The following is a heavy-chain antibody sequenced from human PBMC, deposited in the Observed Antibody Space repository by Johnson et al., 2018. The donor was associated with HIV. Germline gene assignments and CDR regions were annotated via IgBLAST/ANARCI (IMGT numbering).Heavy chain of an antibody. V-gene: IGHV3-64*01. D-gene: IGHD3-16*01. CDR2: ITSNGDSP. J-gene: IGHJ3*02. Sequence: EVQLVESGGVVVQPGGSLRLSCAASGFTFDDYTMHWVRQAPGKGLEYVSAITSNGDSPYYANSVKGRFTISRDNSKNTLYLQMNTLRAEDTAVYYCARDARQPGGDAFDIWGQGTMVTVSS. CDR1: GFTFDDYT. CDR3: ARDARQPGGDAFDI.